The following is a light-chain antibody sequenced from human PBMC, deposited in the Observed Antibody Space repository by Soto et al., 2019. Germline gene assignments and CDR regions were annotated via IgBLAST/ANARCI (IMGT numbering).Light chain of an antibody. CDR2: AAS. CDR3: LQDDDYPFT. J-gene: IGKJ4*01. V-gene: IGKV1-6*01. CDR1: QGIRNE. Sequence: AIQVTQSPSSLSASVGDRVTITCRASQGIRNELSWYQQKPGKAPKFLIFAASNLQSGVPSRFSGSGSGTDFTLTISSLQPEDFATYFCLQDDDYPFTFXGGTKLDIK.